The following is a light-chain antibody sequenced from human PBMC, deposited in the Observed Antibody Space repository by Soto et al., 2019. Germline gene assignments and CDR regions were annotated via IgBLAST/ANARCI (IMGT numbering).Light chain of an antibody. CDR3: QQRYAWPPIT. J-gene: IGKJ5*01. CDR2: DAS. V-gene: IGKV3-11*01. Sequence: EIVLTQSPATLSLSPGERATLSCRASRSVRSYLAWYQQKPGQAPRLLIYDASNRAAGIPARFSSRRSETDFTLTISNLEPEDFAVYYCQQRYAWPPITFGQGTRLEIK. CDR1: RSVRSY.